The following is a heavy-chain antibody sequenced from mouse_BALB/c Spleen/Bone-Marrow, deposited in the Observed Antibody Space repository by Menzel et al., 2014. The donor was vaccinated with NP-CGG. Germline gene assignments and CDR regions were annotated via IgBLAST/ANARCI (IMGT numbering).Heavy chain of an antibody. CDR3: VLRWFAH. CDR2: ISDGGSYT. CDR1: GFTFSDYY. D-gene: IGHD1-1*01. J-gene: IGHJ3*01. V-gene: IGHV5-4*02. Sequence: EVQGVESGGGLVKPGGYLKLSCADSGFTFSDYYMYWVRQTPEKRLEWVATISDGGSYTYYPDSVKGRFTISRDNAKNNLYLQMSSLKSEDTAMYYCVLRWFAHWGQWTLVTVSA.